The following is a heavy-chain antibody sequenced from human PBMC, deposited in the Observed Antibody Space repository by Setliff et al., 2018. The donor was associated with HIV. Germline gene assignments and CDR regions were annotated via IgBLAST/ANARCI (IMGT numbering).Heavy chain of an antibody. D-gene: IGHD4-17*01. V-gene: IGHV3-23*01. CDR1: GFTFDDYA. Sequence: GGSLRLSCAASGFTFDDYAVTWVRQAPGKGLDYVSAISGSGTTTYYADSVRGRFTISRDNAKNALFLQMSSLTVEDTAVYYCARPLYGGNSDVGGFWGQGTLVTVSS. CDR3: ARPLYGGNSDVGGF. J-gene: IGHJ1*01. CDR2: ISGSGTTT.